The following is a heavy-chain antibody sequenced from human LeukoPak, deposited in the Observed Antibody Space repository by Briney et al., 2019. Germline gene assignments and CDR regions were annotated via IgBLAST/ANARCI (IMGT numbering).Heavy chain of an antibody. CDR3: ARRTYFDL. V-gene: IGHV4-59*08. CDR1: GGSISNYY. Sequence: SETLSLTCTVSGGSISNYYWSWVRQPPGKGLVCIVYIYYSGTTTYHPSLKSRVTISVDTSKNQFSLKLNAVTAADTAVYYCARRTYFDLWGRGTLVTVSS. CDR2: IYYSGTT. J-gene: IGHJ2*01.